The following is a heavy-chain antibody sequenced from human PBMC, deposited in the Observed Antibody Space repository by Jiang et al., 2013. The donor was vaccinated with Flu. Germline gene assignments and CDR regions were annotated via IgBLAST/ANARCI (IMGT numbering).Heavy chain of an antibody. Sequence: SGAEVKKPGASVKVSCKASGYTFTGYYMHWVRQAPGQGLEWMGWINPNSGGTNYAQKFQGRVTMTRDTSISTAYMELSRLRSDDTAVYYCASAYSDYDFWSGYYSHWGQGTLVTVSS. D-gene: IGHD3-3*01. CDR3: ASAYSDYDFWSGYYSH. V-gene: IGHV1-2*02. J-gene: IGHJ4*02. CDR2: INPNSGGT. CDR1: GYTFTGYY.